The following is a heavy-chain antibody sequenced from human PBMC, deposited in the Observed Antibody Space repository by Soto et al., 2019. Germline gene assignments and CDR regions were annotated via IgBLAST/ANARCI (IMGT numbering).Heavy chain of an antibody. Sequence: ASVKVSCKVSGYTLTELSMHWVRQAPGKGLEWMGGFDPEDGKTIYAQKFQGRVTMTEDTSTDTAYMELSSLRSEDTAVYYCATSLGYCSGGSCPYGMDVWGQGTTVTVSS. CDR1: GYTLTELS. D-gene: IGHD2-15*01. J-gene: IGHJ6*02. V-gene: IGHV1-24*01. CDR3: ATSLGYCSGGSCPYGMDV. CDR2: FDPEDGKT.